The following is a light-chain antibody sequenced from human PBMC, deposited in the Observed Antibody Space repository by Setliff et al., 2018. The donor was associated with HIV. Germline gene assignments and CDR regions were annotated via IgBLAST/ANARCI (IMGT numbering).Light chain of an antibody. V-gene: IGLV2-14*03. Sequence: QSALTQPASVSGSPGQSITISCTGTSGDIGRYNYVSWYQQHPGKAPKLIIYDVNNRPSGVSNRFSGSKSGNTASLTISGLQAEDEADYYCSSYTRTTTLGFGTGTKVTVL. CDR2: DVN. J-gene: IGLJ1*01. CDR3: SSYTRTTTLG. CDR1: SGDIGRYNY.